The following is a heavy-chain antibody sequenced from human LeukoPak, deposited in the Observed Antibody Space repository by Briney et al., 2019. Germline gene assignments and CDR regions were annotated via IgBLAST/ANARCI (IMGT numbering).Heavy chain of an antibody. J-gene: IGHJ6*02. D-gene: IGHD6-13*01. CDR3: ARGSIAAAGTRWAYYYYGMDV. Sequence: MPSETLSLTCTVSGGSISSSSYYWGWIRQPPGKGLEWIGSIYYSGSTNYNPSLKSRVTISVDTSKNQFSLKLSSVTAADTAVYYCARGSIAAAGTRWAYYYYGMDVWGQGTTVTVSS. V-gene: IGHV4-39*07. CDR1: GGSISSSSYY. CDR2: IYYSGST.